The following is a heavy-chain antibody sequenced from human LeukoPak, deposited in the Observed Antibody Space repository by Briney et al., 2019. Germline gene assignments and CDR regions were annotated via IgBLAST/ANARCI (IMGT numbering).Heavy chain of an antibody. Sequence: GGSLRLSCAASGFTFSSYTMNWVRQAPGKGLEWVSSISSGTTYIYYADSVKGRFTISRDNAKNSLYLQLNSLRAEDTAVYYCARGQDYYDSSGYYYALDFWGQGTLVTVSS. J-gene: IGHJ4*02. V-gene: IGHV3-21*01. CDR1: GFTFSSYT. CDR3: ARGQDYYDSSGYYYALDF. D-gene: IGHD3-22*01. CDR2: ISSGTTYI.